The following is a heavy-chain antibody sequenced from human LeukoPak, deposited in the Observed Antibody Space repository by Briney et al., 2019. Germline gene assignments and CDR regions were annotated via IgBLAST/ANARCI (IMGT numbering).Heavy chain of an antibody. CDR3: AREYGIAAVGGLDV. V-gene: IGHV3-30*04. D-gene: IGHD6-25*01. CDR1: GFTFSAYS. J-gene: IGHJ6*04. CDR2: LSYDGSNQ. Sequence: GRSLRLSCAASGFTFSAYSLHWLRQAPGKGLEWVADLSYDGSNQYYADSVKGRFTNSRDTSKNVLYLQMNSLGAEDTAVYYCAREYGIAAVGGLDVWGKGITVTVSS.